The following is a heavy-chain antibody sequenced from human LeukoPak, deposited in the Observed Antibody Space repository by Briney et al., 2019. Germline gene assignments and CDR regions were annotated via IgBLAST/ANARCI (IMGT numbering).Heavy chain of an antibody. J-gene: IGHJ4*02. CDR1: GGSISSSSYY. CDR2: IYYSGST. CDR3: ARLWFGELLARVNYFDY. Sequence: SETLSLTCTVSGGSISSSSYYWGWIRQPPGKGLEWIGSIYYSGSTYYNPSLKSRVTISVDTSKNQFSLKLSSVTAADTAVYYCARLWFGELLARVNYFDYWGQGTLVTVSS. V-gene: IGHV4-39*01. D-gene: IGHD3-10*01.